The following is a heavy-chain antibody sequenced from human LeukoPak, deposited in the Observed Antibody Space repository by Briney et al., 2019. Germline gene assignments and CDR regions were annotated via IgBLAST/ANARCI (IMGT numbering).Heavy chain of an antibody. D-gene: IGHD1-26*01. V-gene: IGHV3-21*06. CDR3: ARAAYSGNYQVGY. Sequence: PGGSLRLSCAASGFTFSNYNMNWVRQAPGRGLEWVSSISSGGSHIYYGDSVKGRFTISRDNAKNSLYLQMNSLRAEDTAVYYCARAAYSGNYQVGYWGQGTLVTVSS. J-gene: IGHJ4*02. CDR2: ISSGGSHI. CDR1: GFTFSNYN.